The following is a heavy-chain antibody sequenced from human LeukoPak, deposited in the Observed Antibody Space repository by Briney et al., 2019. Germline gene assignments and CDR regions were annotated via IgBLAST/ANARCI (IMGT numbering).Heavy chain of an antibody. CDR3: ARGLFGTTWFDF. CDR1: GFRVSDYL. CDR2: INPDNGGT. V-gene: IGHV1-2*02. D-gene: IGHD1-1*01. J-gene: IGHJ4*02. Sequence: ASVKVSCKASGFRVSDYLIHWIRQAPGQGPQYMGWINPDNGGTHYSQHFQVRVTMTRDTSVSTVYMELTSLSSDDTAVYFCARGLFGTTWFDFWGQGTLVTVS.